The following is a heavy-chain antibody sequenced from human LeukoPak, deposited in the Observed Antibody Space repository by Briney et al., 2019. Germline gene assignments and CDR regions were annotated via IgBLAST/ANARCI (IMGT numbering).Heavy chain of an antibody. V-gene: IGHV3-21*06. CDR3: TRAIIVALGTGPFDI. J-gene: IGHJ3*02. CDR1: GFSFSSYT. Sequence: GGSLRLSCAASGFSFSSYTMNWVRLAPGRGLEWVSSIIGTSEMHYADSVKGRFTVSRDNDKNSLFLQLYSLSVEDTAVYYCTRAIIVALGTGPFDIWGQGTVVTVPS. CDR2: IIGTSEM. D-gene: IGHD6-13*01.